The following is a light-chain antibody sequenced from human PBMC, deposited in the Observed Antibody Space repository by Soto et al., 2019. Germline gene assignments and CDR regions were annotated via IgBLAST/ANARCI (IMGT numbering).Light chain of an antibody. V-gene: IGLV2-8*01. CDR1: SSDVGGYSY. CDR2: EVT. J-gene: IGLJ1*01. CDR3: SSYAGSNNLV. Sequence: QSALTQPPSASGSPGQSGTLSCTGSSSDVGGYSYVSWYQQHPGKAPKLMIYEVTKRPSGVPDRFAASKSGNTSSLTVSGLQEEDEDDYYCSSYAGSNNLVFGTGTKLTVL.